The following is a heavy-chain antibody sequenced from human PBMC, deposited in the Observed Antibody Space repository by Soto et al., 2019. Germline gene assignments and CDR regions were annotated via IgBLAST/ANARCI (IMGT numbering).Heavy chain of an antibody. J-gene: IGHJ6*02. CDR3: ARDSGLDFWSGYYGYYYYGMDV. CDR2: ISAYNGNT. V-gene: IGHV1-18*04. D-gene: IGHD3-3*01. CDR1: GYTFTSYG. Sequence: ASVKVSFKASGYTFTSYGISWLRQAPGQGLEWMGWISAYNGNTNYAQKLQGRVTMTTDTSTSTAYMELRSLRSDDTAVYYCARDSGLDFWSGYYGYYYYGMDVWGQGTTVTVSS.